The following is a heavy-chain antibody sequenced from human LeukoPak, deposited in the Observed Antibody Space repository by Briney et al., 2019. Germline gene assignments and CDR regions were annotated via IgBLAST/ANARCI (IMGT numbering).Heavy chain of an antibody. D-gene: IGHD3-3*01. Sequence: SVKVSCKAPGGTFHRYATSWVRQAPGHRLEWMGGILPISHTKTYAQKFQGRVTITTDEPTSTAYMELSSLRSEDTAMYYCARVSTICGVEFLDSWGQGTLVTVSS. J-gene: IGHJ4*02. CDR2: ILPISHTK. CDR1: GGTFHRYA. V-gene: IGHV1-69*05. CDR3: ARVSTICGVEFLDS.